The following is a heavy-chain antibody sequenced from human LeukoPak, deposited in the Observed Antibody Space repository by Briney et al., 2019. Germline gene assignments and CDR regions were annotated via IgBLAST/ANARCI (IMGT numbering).Heavy chain of an antibody. V-gene: IGHV3-30*03. CDR1: GFTFSSYG. CDR3: ARSLYSSSSTFDY. Sequence: GGSLRLSCAASGFTFSSYGMHWVRQAPGKGLEWVAVISYDGSNKYYADSVKGRFTISRDNSKNTLYLQMNSLRAEDTAVYYCARSLYSSSSTFDYWGQGTLVTVSS. J-gene: IGHJ4*02. CDR2: ISYDGSNK. D-gene: IGHD6-6*01.